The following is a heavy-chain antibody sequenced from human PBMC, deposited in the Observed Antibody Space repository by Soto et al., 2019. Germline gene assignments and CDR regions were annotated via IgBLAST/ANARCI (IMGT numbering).Heavy chain of an antibody. Sequence: GGSLRLSCAASGFTVSSNYMSWVRQAPGKGLECVSVIYSGGSTYYADSVKGRFTISRDNSKNTLYLQMNSLRAEDTAVYYCARETMVRGVIRYGMDVWGQGTTVTVSS. CDR1: GFTVSSNY. J-gene: IGHJ6*02. CDR2: IYSGGST. CDR3: ARETMVRGVIRYGMDV. V-gene: IGHV3-53*01. D-gene: IGHD3-10*01.